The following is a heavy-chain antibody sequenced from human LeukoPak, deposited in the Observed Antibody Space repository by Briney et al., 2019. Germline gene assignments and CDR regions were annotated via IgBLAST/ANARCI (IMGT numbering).Heavy chain of an antibody. J-gene: IGHJ6*03. V-gene: IGHV3-74*01. CDR3: AKGPYYYYYMDV. CDR2: INEDGSIT. Sequence: GGSLRPSCAVSGFTFSRYWMHWVRQAPGKGLMWVSRINEDGSITDYADSVKGRFTISRDNAKNSLYLQMNSLRAEDTALYYCAKGPYYYYYMDVWGKGTTVTVSS. CDR1: GFTFSRYW.